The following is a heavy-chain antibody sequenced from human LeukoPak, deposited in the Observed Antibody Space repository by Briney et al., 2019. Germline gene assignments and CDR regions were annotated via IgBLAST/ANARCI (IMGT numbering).Heavy chain of an antibody. J-gene: IGHJ4*02. CDR3: ARVFYDSTFDY. CDR1: GGSISSGGYS. D-gene: IGHD5/OR15-5a*01. Sequence: SETLSLTCAVSGGSISSGGYSWSWIRQPPGKGLEWIGYIYHSGSTYYNPSLKSRVTISVDRSKNQFSLKLSSVTAADTAVYYCARVFYDSTFDYWAREPWSPSPQ. V-gene: IGHV4-30-2*01. CDR2: IYHSGST.